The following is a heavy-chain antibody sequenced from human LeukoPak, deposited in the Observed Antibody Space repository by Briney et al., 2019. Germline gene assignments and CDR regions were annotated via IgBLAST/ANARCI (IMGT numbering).Heavy chain of an antibody. J-gene: IGHJ4*02. CDR2: INPNSGDT. Sequence: ASVKVSCKASGYTFTDYYMHWVRQAPGQGLEWMGWINPNSGDTNYSQKFQGRVTMTRDTSISTAYMGLSRLRSDDTAVYYCVPLAATTTDYWGQGTLVTVSS. V-gene: IGHV1-2*02. CDR3: VPLAATTTDY. D-gene: IGHD6-13*01. CDR1: GYTFTDYY.